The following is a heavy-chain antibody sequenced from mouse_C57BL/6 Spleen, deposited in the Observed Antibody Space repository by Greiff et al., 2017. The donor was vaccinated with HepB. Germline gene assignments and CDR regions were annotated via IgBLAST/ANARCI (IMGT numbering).Heavy chain of an antibody. J-gene: IGHJ2*01. CDR3: ARDTTVVFDY. V-gene: IGHV3-6*01. D-gene: IGHD1-1*01. CDR2: ISYDGSN. CDR1: GYSITSGYY. Sequence: DVHLVESGPGLVKPSQSLSLTCSVTGYSITSGYYWNWIRQFPGNKLEWMGYISYDGSNNYNPSLKNRISITRDTSKNQFFLKLNSVTTEDTATYYCARDTTVVFDYWGQGTTLTVSS.